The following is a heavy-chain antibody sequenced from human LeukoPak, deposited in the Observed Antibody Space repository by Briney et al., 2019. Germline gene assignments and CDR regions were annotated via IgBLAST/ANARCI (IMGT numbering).Heavy chain of an antibody. J-gene: IGHJ4*02. CDR2: IYYSWST. D-gene: IGHD3-3*01. V-gene: IGHV4-59*01. Sequence: ASETLSLTCTVSGGSISSYYWSWIRQPPGKGLEWIGYIYYSWSTNYNPSLKSRVTISVATSKNQFSLKLSSVTAADTAVYYCASTKTDDFWSGYRTPYYFDYWGQGTLVTVSS. CDR3: ASTKTDDFWSGYRTPYYFDY. CDR1: GGSISSYY.